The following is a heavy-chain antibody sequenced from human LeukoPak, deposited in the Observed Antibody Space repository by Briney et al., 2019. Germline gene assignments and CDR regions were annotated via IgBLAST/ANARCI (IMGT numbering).Heavy chain of an antibody. D-gene: IGHD2-21*02. J-gene: IGHJ4*02. CDR1: GGSFSGYY. V-gene: IGHV4-34*01. CDR3: ARVYCGGDCYSGGPKYYLDY. Sequence: SETLSLTCAVYGGSFSGYYWSWIRQPPGKGLEWIGEINHSGSTNYNPSLKSRVTISVDTSKNQFSLKLSSVTAADTAVYYCARVYCGGDCYSGGPKYYLDYWGQGTLVTVSS. CDR2: INHSGST.